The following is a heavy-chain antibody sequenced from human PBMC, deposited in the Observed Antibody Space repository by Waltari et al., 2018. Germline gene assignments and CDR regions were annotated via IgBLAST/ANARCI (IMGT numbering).Heavy chain of an antibody. V-gene: IGHV3-30*02. CDR1: GFTLSSYG. J-gene: IGHJ4*02. Sequence: QVQLVESGGGVVQPGGSLRLSCAASGFTLSSYGMPWVLQAPGKGLEWVAFIRYDGSNKYYADSVKGRFTISRDNSKNTLYLQMNSLRAEDTAVYYCAKGGHRVAATPGYDYWGQGTLVTVSS. CDR2: IRYDGSNK. D-gene: IGHD2-15*01. CDR3: AKGGHRVAATPGYDY.